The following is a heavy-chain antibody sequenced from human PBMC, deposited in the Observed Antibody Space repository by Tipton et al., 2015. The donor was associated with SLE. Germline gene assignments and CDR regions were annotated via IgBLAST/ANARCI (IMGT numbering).Heavy chain of an antibody. CDR1: GGSISSYY. CDR3: ARDPAPYCSPSEYFVL. Sequence: TLSLTCTVSGGSISSYYWSWIRQPPGKGLEWTGYIYYSGSTNYNPSLKSRVTISVDTSKNQFSLKLSSVTAADTAVYYCARDPAPYCSPSEYFVLWGRDSLVTVTS. V-gene: IGHV4-59*01. CDR2: IYYSGST. D-gene: IGHD6-6*01. J-gene: IGHJ2*01.